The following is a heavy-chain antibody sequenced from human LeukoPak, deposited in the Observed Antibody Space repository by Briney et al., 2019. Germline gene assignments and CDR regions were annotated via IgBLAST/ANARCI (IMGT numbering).Heavy chain of an antibody. D-gene: IGHD3-10*02. CDR1: GFTFSSYG. CDR3: AELGITMIGGV. J-gene: IGHJ6*04. CDR2: ISGSGGST. V-gene: IGHV3-23*01. Sequence: GGSLRLSCAASGFTFSSYGMSWVRQAPGMGLEWVSAISGSGGSTYYADSVRGRFTISRDNSKNTVYLQMNSLRAEDTAVYYCAELGITMIGGVWGKGTTVTIST.